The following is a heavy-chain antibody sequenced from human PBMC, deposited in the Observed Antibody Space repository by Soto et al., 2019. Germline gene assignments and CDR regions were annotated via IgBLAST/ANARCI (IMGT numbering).Heavy chain of an antibody. CDR2: INYNGIYT. D-gene: IGHD3-22*01. V-gene: IGHV3-21*06. Sequence: EGQLVESGGGLVEPGGSLRLSCAASGFILSSSDMTWVRQAPGKGLEYVSSINYNGIYTFYAEPAKGRFTISRDNAKNSLYLQMFSLTAEDTAVYFCARKCNSDISCYDYFDYWGQGTLVIVSS. CDR3: ARKCNSDISCYDYFDY. J-gene: IGHJ4*02. CDR1: GFILSSSD.